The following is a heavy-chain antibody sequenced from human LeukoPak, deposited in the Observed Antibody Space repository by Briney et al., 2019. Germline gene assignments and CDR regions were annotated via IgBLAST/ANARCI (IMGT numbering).Heavy chain of an antibody. Sequence: SETLSLTCTVSGGSISSYYWSWIRQPPGKGLEWIWYIYYSGGTNYSPSLKSRVTISVDTSKNQFSLKLSSVTAADTAVYYCARGGARSLYYYYYYMDVWGKGTTVTVSS. CDR3: ARGGARSLYYYYYYMDV. J-gene: IGHJ6*03. V-gene: IGHV4-59*08. D-gene: IGHD3-16*01. CDR2: IYYSGGT. CDR1: GGSISSYY.